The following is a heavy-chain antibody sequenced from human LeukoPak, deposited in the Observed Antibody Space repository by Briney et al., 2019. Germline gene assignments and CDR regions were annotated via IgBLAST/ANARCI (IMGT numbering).Heavy chain of an antibody. V-gene: IGHV7-4-1*02. J-gene: IGHJ3*02. D-gene: IGHD3-22*01. Sequence: ASVKVSCKASGYTFTTYAMNWVRQAPGQGLEWMGWINTNTGNPTYAQGFTGRFVFSLDTSVSTAYLQISSLKAEDTAVYYCARVVDYYDSSGPRGWDAFDIWGQGTMVTVSS. CDR3: ARVVDYYDSSGPRGWDAFDI. CDR2: INTNTGNP. CDR1: GYTFTTYA.